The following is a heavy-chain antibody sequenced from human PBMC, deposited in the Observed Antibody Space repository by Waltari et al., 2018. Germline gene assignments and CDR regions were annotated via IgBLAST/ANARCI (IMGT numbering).Heavy chain of an antibody. CDR2: INAGNGNT. Sequence: QVQLVQSGAEVKKPGASVKVSCKASGYTFTSYAMHWVRQAPGQRLEWMGWINAGNGNTKYSQKFQGRVTITRDTSASTAYMELSSLRSEDTAVYYCARGEGYGSGSYGYYYGMDVWGQGTTVTVSS. D-gene: IGHD3-10*01. CDR3: ARGEGYGSGSYGYYYGMDV. V-gene: IGHV1-3*01. J-gene: IGHJ6*02. CDR1: GYTFTSYA.